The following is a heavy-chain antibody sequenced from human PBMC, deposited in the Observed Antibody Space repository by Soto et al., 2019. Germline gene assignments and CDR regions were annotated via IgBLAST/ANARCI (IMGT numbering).Heavy chain of an antibody. Sequence: PSETLSLTCTVSGGSISSSSYYWGWIRQPPGKGLEWIGSIYYFGSTYYNPSLKSRVTISVDTSKNQFSLKLSSVTAADTAVYYCARQGRGFDYWGQGTLVTVS. CDR1: GGSISSSSYY. CDR3: ARQGRGFDY. CDR2: IYYFGST. D-gene: IGHD3-10*01. J-gene: IGHJ4*02. V-gene: IGHV4-39*01.